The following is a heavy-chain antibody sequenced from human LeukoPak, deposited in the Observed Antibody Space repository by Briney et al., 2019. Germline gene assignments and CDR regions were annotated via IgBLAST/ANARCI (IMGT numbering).Heavy chain of an antibody. J-gene: IGHJ6*03. CDR2: IYTSGST. V-gene: IGHV4-4*09. Sequence: PSETLSLTCTVSGGSISSYYWSWIRQPPGKGLEWIGYIYTSGSTNYNPSLKSRVTISEDTSKNQFSLKLSSVTAADTAVYYCARRPYYYYYMDVWGKGTTVTVSS. CDR1: GGSISSYY. CDR3: ARRPYYYYYMDV.